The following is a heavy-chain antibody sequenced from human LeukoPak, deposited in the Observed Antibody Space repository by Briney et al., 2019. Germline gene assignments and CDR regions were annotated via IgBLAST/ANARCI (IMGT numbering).Heavy chain of an antibody. D-gene: IGHD2-21*02. Sequence: PGGSLRFSCAASGFTFSSYEMNWVRQAPGRGLEGVSYITGSGSSIYYSDSVKGRFTISRDNAKNSLYLQMNSLRVEDTAVYCCAREASNCGGDCNDYWGQGTLVTVSS. CDR2: ITGSGSSI. CDR1: GFTFSSYE. J-gene: IGHJ4*02. V-gene: IGHV3-48*03. CDR3: AREASNCGGDCNDY.